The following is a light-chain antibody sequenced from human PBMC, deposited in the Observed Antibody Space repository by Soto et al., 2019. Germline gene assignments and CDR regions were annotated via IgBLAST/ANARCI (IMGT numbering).Light chain of an antibody. V-gene: IGLV2-11*01. CDR3: CSYAGNSVVL. CDR1: SSDVGAFNF. J-gene: IGLJ2*01. CDR2: DVT. Sequence: QSALTQPRSVSGSPGQSVTISCTGTSSDVGAFNFFSWYRHHPGRAPKLMISDVTKRPSGVPDRFSGSKSGNTASLTISGLQADDEADYYCCSYAGNSVVLFGGGTKLTVL.